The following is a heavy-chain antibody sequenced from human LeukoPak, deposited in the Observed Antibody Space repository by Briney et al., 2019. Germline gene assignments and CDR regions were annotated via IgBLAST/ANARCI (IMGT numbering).Heavy chain of an antibody. CDR1: GDSVSSNSNA. V-gene: IGHV6-1*01. D-gene: IGHD1-26*01. Sequence: SQTLSLTCAISGDSVSSNSNAWNWIRQSPSRGLEWLGRTYYRSKWYYDYAVAVKSRISINPDTSKNQFSLQLSSVTPEDTAVYYCARDPVGGSTIFDYWGQGTLVTVSS. CDR2: TYYRSKWYY. CDR3: ARDPVGGSTIFDY. J-gene: IGHJ4*02.